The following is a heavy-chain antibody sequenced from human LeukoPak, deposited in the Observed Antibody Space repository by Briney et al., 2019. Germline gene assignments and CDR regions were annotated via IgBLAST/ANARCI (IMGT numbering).Heavy chain of an antibody. CDR1: GGSISSYY. CDR3: ARGFSLRLGRTQGYYYYMDV. Sequence: SETLSLTCTVSGGSISSYYWSWIRQPAGKGLEWIGRIYTSGSTNYNPSLKSRVTMSVDTSKNQFSLKLSSVTAADTAVYYCARGFSLRLGRTQGYYYYMDVWGKGTTVTVSS. J-gene: IGHJ6*03. CDR2: IYTSGST. D-gene: IGHD3-16*01. V-gene: IGHV4-4*07.